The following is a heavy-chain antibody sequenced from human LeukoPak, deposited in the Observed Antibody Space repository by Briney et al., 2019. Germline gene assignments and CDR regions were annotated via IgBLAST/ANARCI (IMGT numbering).Heavy chain of an antibody. D-gene: IGHD5-24*01. J-gene: IGHJ3*02. CDR1: GGSISSSSYY. V-gene: IGHV4-31*03. CDR3: ARVGGMTTINNAAFDI. CDR2: IYYNGNT. Sequence: PSETLSLTCTVSGGSISSSSYYWGWIRQPPGKGLEWIGYIYYNGNTYYIPSLKSRLTISLDTSKNQFSLKMSSVTAADTAMYFCARVGGMTTINNAAFDIWGHGTMVTVSS.